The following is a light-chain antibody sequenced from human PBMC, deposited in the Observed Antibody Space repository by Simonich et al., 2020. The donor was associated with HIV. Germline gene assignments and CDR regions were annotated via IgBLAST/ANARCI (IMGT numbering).Light chain of an antibody. CDR2: WAS. Sequence: DIVMTQSPDSMAVSLGARASINCKSSQSVLYSSNNKNYFAWYQQKPGQSPQLLIYWASTRESGVPDRFSGSVSGTNFTLTISSLHAEDAAVYYCQQYYSTPPTFGQGTKVEIK. CDR1: QSVLYSSNNKNY. J-gene: IGKJ1*01. V-gene: IGKV4-1*01. CDR3: QQYYSTPPT.